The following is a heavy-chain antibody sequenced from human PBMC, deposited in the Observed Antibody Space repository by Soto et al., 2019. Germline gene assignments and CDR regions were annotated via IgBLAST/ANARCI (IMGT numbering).Heavy chain of an antibody. CDR1: GDTFTDYY. D-gene: IGHD2-21*02. CDR3: ARGGHVVVVTAALDY. J-gene: IGHJ4*02. V-gene: IGHV1-46*01. Sequence: QVQLMQSGAEVKKPGASVKVSCKASGDTFTDYYIHWVRQAPGQGLEWMGTVNPSGGHTTYAQHCRGGVPXTXXXSXXTHYMELTSLTSVDTAVYYCARGGHVVVVTAALDYWGQGTLVTVSS. CDR2: VNPSGGHT.